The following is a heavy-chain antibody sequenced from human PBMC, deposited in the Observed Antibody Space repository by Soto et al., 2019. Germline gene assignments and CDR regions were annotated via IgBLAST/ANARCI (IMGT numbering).Heavy chain of an antibody. Sequence: EVQLVESGGGLVQPGGFLRLSCAASGFTFNSYYMSWVRQAPGEGLEWVANIKPDGSEKYYVDSVEGRFTISRDNARNSLYLQMNSLRAEDTAVYYCVRDWRDGYDHSFNHWGQGTPVTVSS. CDR1: GFTFNSYY. CDR2: IKPDGSEK. J-gene: IGHJ4*02. V-gene: IGHV3-7*03. D-gene: IGHD5-12*01. CDR3: VRDWRDGYDHSFNH.